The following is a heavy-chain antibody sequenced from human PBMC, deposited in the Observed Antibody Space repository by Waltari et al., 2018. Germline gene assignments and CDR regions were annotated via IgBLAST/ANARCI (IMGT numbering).Heavy chain of an antibody. D-gene: IGHD5-18*01. J-gene: IGHJ4*02. V-gene: IGHV3-74*01. Sequence: EVQLLEAGRDLVQPGGSLRLPCAASGFIFSDYWMHWVRQAPGKGLVWVARINGDGYGITYSDSVQGRFTISRDNTKNTVYLQLNSLRADDTAVYYCARKGGRGYTYGPFYFDSWGRGTLVTVSS. CDR1: GFIFSDYW. CDR2: INGDGYGI. CDR3: ARKGGRGYTYGPFYFDS.